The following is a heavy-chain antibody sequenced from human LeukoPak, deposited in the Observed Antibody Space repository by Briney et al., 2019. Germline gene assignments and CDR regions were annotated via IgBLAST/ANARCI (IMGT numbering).Heavy chain of an antibody. CDR2: IYHSGST. CDR1: GGSIGSGGYS. V-gene: IGHV4-30-2*01. J-gene: IGHJ5*02. D-gene: IGHD3-9*01. Sequence: SETLSLTCAVSGGSIGSGGYSWSWIRQPPGKGLEWIGYIYHSGSTYYNPSLKSRVTISVDRSKNQFSLKLSSVTAADTAVYYCARGNYDILTGYYNNWFDPWGQGTLVTVSS. CDR3: ARGNYDILTGYYNNWFDP.